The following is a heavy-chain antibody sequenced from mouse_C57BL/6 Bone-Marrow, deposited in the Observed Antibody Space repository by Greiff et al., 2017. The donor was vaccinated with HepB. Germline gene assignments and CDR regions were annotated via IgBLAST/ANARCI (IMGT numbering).Heavy chain of an antibody. CDR2: FYPGSGSI. Sequence: QVQLQQSGAELVKPGASVKLSCKASGYTFTEYTIHWVTQRSGQGLEWIGWFYPGSGSIKYNEKFKDTATLTADKSSSTVYMELSRLTSEDSAVYFCARHEDDDYGNYPYAMDYWGQGTSVTVSS. V-gene: IGHV1-62-2*01. CDR1: GYTFTEYT. J-gene: IGHJ4*01. CDR3: ARHEDDDYGNYPYAMDY. D-gene: IGHD2-1*01.